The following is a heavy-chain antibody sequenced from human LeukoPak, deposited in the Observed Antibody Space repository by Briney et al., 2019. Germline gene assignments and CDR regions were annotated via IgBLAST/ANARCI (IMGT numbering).Heavy chain of an antibody. D-gene: IGHD3-3*01. Sequence: DSVKVSCKSSGYTFTGYYMRWVRQAPGQGLEWMGWINPNSGGTNYAQKFQGRVTMTRDTSISTAYMELSRLRSDDTAVYYCARAWSDSYYYYGMDVWGQGTTVTVSS. CDR1: GYTFTGYY. CDR3: ARAWSDSYYYYGMDV. V-gene: IGHV1-2*02. J-gene: IGHJ6*02. CDR2: INPNSGGT.